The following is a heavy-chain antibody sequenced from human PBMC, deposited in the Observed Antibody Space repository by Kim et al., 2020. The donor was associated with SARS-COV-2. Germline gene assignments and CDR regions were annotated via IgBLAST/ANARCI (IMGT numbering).Heavy chain of an antibody. CDR2: IRSKANSYAT. D-gene: IGHD6-13*01. J-gene: IGHJ3*02. CDR1: GFTFSGSA. Sequence: GGSLRLSCAASGFTFSGSAMHWVRQAPGKGLEWVGRIRSKANSYATADAVSVKGRFTISRDDSKNTAYLQMNSLKTEDTAVYYCTSVPFYSSSCRDACDIWGQGTMVTVSS. CDR3: TSVPFYSSSCRDACDI. V-gene: IGHV3-73*01.